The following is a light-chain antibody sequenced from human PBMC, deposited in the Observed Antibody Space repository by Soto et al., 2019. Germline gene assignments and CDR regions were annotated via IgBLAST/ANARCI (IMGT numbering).Light chain of an antibody. V-gene: IGLV2-23*02. Sequence: QSVLTQPASVSGSPGQSITISCTGTSSDVGSYNLVSWYQQHPGKDPKLMIYEVSTRPSGVSNRFSGSKSGNTASLTISGLQAEDEADYYCCSYAGNLYVFGTGTKLTVL. CDR2: EVS. CDR3: CSYAGNLYV. J-gene: IGLJ1*01. CDR1: SSDVGSYNL.